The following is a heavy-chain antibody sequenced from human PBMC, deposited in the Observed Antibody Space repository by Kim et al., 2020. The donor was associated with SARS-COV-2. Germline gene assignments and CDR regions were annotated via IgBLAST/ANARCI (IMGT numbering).Heavy chain of an antibody. CDR1: GGSISSSSYY. Sequence: SETLSLTCTVSGGSISSSSYYWGWIRQPPGKGLEWIGSIYYSGSTYYNPSLKSRVTISVDTSKNQFSLKLSSVTAADTAVYYCARRSGDSFDYWGQGTLVTVSS. V-gene: IGHV4-39*01. CDR2: IYYSGST. D-gene: IGHD2-15*01. J-gene: IGHJ4*02. CDR3: ARRSGDSFDY.